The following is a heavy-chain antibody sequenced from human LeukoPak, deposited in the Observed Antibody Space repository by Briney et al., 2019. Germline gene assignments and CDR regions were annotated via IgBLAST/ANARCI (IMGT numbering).Heavy chain of an antibody. CDR3: ARASTTANWFDP. CDR1: GYTFPSHD. D-gene: IGHD1-14*01. CDR2: MKHNSGNT. J-gene: IGHJ5*02. V-gene: IGHV1-8*01. Sequence: ASVKVSCKASGYTFPSHDIDWVRQATGQRLEWMGWMKHNSGNTAYAQQFQGRVTMTRDTSINTAYMELSSLTFDDTAVYYCARASTTANWFDPWGRGTLVTVSS.